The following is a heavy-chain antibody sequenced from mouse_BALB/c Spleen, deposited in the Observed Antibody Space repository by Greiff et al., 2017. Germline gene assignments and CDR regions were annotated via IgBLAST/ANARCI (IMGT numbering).Heavy chain of an antibody. CDR1: GFNIKDYY. D-gene: IGHD2-12*01. Sequence: EVQLQESGAELVRSGASVKLSCTASGFNIKDYYMHWVKQRPEQGLEWIGWIDPENGDTEYAPKFQGKATMTADTSSNTAYLQLSSLTSEDTAVYYCNGGRRFAYWGQGTLVTVSA. V-gene: IGHV14-4*02. CDR2: IDPENGDT. J-gene: IGHJ3*01. CDR3: NGGRRFAY.